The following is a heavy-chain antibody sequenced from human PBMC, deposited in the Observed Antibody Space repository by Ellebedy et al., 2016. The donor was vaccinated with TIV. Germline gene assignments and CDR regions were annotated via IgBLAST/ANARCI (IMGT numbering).Heavy chain of an antibody. D-gene: IGHD5-18*01. CDR1: GGSISPYY. J-gene: IGHJ4*03. CDR3: ASTLPRLELWFPFDY. Sequence: MPGGSLRLSCTVSGGSISPYYWSWIRQPLGKGLEWIGYISYSWSANDNRCLTSRVTISVDTSKNHFSLKLSSVTAADTAVYYFASTLPRLELWFPFDYWGQGTVVTVSS. V-gene: IGHV4-59*01. CDR2: ISYSWSA.